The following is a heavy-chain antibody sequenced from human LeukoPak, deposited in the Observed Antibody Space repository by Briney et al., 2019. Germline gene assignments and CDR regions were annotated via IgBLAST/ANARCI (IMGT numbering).Heavy chain of an antibody. CDR2: INPNGGGT. CDR1: GYTFTGYY. CDR3: ARDRYQPGQGGGAFDI. V-gene: IGHV1-2*02. J-gene: IGHJ3*02. D-gene: IGHD2-2*01. Sequence: ASVKVSCKASGYTFTGYYMHWVRQAPGQGLEWMGWINPNGGGTNYAQKFQGRVTMTRDTSISTAYMELSRLRSDDTAVYYCARDRYQPGQGGGAFDIWGQGTMVTVSS.